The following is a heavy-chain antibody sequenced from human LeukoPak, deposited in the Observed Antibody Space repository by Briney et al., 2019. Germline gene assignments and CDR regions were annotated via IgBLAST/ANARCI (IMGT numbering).Heavy chain of an antibody. CDR1: GFTFSSYA. V-gene: IGHV3-23*01. D-gene: IGHD3-22*01. Sequence: GGSLRLSCAASGFTFSSYAMSWVRRAPGKGLEWVSAISGSGGSTYYADSVKGRFTISRDNSKNTLYLQMNSLRAEDTAVYYCATTRGDYYDSSGYPVPWGQGTLVTVSP. J-gene: IGHJ5*02. CDR3: ATTRGDYYDSSGYPVP. CDR2: ISGSGGST.